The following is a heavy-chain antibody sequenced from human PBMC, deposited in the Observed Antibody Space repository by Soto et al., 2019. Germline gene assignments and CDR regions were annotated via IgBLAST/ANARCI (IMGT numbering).Heavy chain of an antibody. CDR2: IKTNTEGGTT. D-gene: IGHD2-15*01. CDR1: GLTISNAW. Sequence: EVQLVESGGGFIYPGGSLRLSCAASGLTISNAWMNWVRQAPGKGLEWVGRIKTNTEGGTTDYAAAVKGSFTVSRDDSKSTLYLQMNSLRTEDTAVYYCTTGSVEGVWGQGTTVTVSS. J-gene: IGHJ6*02. CDR3: TTGSVEGV. V-gene: IGHV3-15*07.